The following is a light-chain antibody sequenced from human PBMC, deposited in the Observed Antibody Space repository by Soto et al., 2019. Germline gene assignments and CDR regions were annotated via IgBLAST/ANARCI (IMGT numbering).Light chain of an antibody. CDR2: GAS. V-gene: IGKV3-15*01. CDR3: QQYNNWPYT. J-gene: IGKJ3*01. Sequence: EIVMTQSPATLSVSPGERATLSCRASQSVYSNLAWYQQKPGQPPRLLISGASTRATGIPARFSGSGSGTEFTLTISXLQSEDFAAYYCQQYNNWPYTFGPGTRVDFK. CDR1: QSVYSN.